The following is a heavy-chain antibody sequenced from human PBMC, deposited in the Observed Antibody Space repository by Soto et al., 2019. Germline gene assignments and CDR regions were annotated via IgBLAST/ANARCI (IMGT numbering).Heavy chain of an antibody. J-gene: IGHJ4*02. CDR1: GFIFRSYS. V-gene: IGHV3-21*06. Sequence: GSLRLSCAASGFIFRSYSMAWVRQAPGKGLEWLSYITSSSAYIYYADSVRGRFTISRDNAQNSVYLHVNNLRAEDTAVYYCTRDIPRTGFDLWGQGTLVTVSS. CDR3: TRDIPRTGFDL. D-gene: IGHD2-21*01. CDR2: ITSSSAYI.